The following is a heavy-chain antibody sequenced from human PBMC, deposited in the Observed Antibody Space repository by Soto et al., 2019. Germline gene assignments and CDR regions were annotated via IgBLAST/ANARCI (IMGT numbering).Heavy chain of an antibody. CDR3: AKDNPVYAISGENWFDP. CDR1: GFTFDDYT. CDR2: ISWDGGST. D-gene: IGHD2-8*01. J-gene: IGHJ5*02. V-gene: IGHV3-43*01. Sequence: GGSLRLSCAASGFTFDDYTMHWFRQAPGKGLEWVSLISWDGGSTYYADSVKGRFTISRDNSKNSLYLQMNSLRTEDTALYYCAKDNPVYAISGENWFDPWGQGTLVTVSS.